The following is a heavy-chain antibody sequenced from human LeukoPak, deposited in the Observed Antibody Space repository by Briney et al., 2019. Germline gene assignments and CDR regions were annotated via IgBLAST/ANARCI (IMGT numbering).Heavy chain of an antibody. CDR1: GFTFSTYW. J-gene: IGHJ4*02. CDR2: ICTDGSSR. CDR3: VRGMSRGNGYGGDDPY. Sequence: GGSLRLSCAVSGFTFSTYWMHWVRQAPGKRLVWVSRICTDGSSRSYADSVKGRFTISRDNAKNTLFLQMGSLRAEDTAVYYCVRGMSRGNGYGGDDPYWGQGTLVIVSS. D-gene: IGHD2-21*02. V-gene: IGHV3-74*01.